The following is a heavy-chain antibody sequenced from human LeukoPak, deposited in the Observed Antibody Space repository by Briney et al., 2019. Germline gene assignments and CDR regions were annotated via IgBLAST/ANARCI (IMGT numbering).Heavy chain of an antibody. D-gene: IGHD4-17*01. J-gene: IGHJ5*02. CDR1: GGSISSDNYY. CDR2: IYNSGST. V-gene: IGHV4-30-4*01. CDR3: ATYYGDYLGNWFDP. Sequence: ASETLSLTCTVSGGSISSDNYYWSWIRQPPGKGLEWIGYIYNSGSTYYNPSLKSRVTISVDTSKNQFSLKLASVTAADTAVYYCATYYGDYLGNWFDPWGQGTLVTVSS.